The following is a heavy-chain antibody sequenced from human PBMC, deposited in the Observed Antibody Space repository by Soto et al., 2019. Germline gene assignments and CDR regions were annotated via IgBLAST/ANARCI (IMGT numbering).Heavy chain of an antibody. CDR3: ARYLLAVAPRANDAFDV. J-gene: IGHJ3*01. CDR1: GFTFSDTL. D-gene: IGHD2-8*02. Sequence: QVQLVQSGAEVKKPGASVNISCQASGFTFSDTLINWVRQGPGQRLEWMGWINPANGNSRYSESFQGRVTISSLTSASTNYVALSDLKSDDTAVYYCARYLLAVAPRANDAFDVWGQGTMITVSS. V-gene: IGHV1-3*01. CDR2: INPANGNS.